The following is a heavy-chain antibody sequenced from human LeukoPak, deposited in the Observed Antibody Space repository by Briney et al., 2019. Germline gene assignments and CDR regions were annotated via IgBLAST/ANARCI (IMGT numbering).Heavy chain of an antibody. J-gene: IGHJ4*02. CDR1: GFTFSSYS. Sequence: GGSPRLSCAASGFTFSSYSMNWVRQAPGKGLEWVSYISSSSSTIYYADSVKGRFTISRDNSKNTLYLQMNSLRAEDTAVYYCAKVWWEESTFDYWGQGTLVTVSS. CDR2: ISSSSSTI. V-gene: IGHV3-48*01. CDR3: AKVWWEESTFDY. D-gene: IGHD2-21*01.